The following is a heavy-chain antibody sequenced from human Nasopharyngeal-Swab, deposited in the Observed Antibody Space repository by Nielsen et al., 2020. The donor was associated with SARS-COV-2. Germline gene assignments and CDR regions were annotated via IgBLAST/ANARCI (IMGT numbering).Heavy chain of an antibody. CDR2: IGTAGDT. D-gene: IGHD1-26*01. Sequence: GESLKISCAASGFTFSSYDMHWARQATGKGLEWVSAIGTAGDTCYPGSVKGRFTISRENAKNSLYLQMNSLRAGDTAVYYCARGDGSYYSYYYYYMDVWGKGTTVTVSS. J-gene: IGHJ6*03. CDR3: ARGDGSYYSYYYYYMDV. V-gene: IGHV3-13*01. CDR1: GFTFSSYD.